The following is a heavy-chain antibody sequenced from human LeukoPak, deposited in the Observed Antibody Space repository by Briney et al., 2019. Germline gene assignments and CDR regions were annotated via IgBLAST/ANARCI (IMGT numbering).Heavy chain of an antibody. Sequence: SETLSLTCAVFDGSFSDYYWSWVRQPPGKGLEWIGYIYYSGSTNYNPSLKSRVTISVDTSKNHFSLKLSSVTAADTAVYYCARGRPGSLGIYYFDYWGQGTLVTVSS. V-gene: IGHV4-59*01. D-gene: IGHD3-10*01. CDR2: IYYSGST. J-gene: IGHJ4*02. CDR1: DGSFSDYY. CDR3: ARGRPGSLGIYYFDY.